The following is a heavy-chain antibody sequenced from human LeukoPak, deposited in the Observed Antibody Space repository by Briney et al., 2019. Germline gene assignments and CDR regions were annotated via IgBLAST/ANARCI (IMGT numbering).Heavy chain of an antibody. V-gene: IGHV3-30*18. J-gene: IGHJ6*02. CDR1: GFTFSSYG. CDR2: ISYDGSHK. D-gene: IGHD1-26*01. Sequence: PGGSLRLSCAASGFTFSSYGMHWVRQAPGKGLEWVAFISYDGSHKYYADSVKGRFTISRDNSKHTLYLQMSSLRAEDTALYYYAKEWPWENFYYGMNVWGQGTTVTVSS. CDR3: AKEWPWENFYYGMNV.